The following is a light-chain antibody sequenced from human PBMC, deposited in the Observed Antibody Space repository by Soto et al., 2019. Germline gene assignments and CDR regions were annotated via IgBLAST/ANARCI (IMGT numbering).Light chain of an antibody. V-gene: IGLV1-40*01. CDR2: GNS. CDR3: QSYDSSLSGSDVV. Sequence: QSVLTQPPSVSGAPGQRVTISCTGRSSNIGAVYDVHWYQQLPGTAPKLLIYGNSNRPSGVPDRFSGSKSGTSASLAITGLQAEDEADYYCQSYDSSLSGSDVVFGGGTKLTVL. CDR1: SSNIGAVYD. J-gene: IGLJ2*01.